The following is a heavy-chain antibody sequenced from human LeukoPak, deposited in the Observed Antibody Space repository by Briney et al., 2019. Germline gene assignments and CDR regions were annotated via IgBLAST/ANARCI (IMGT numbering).Heavy chain of an antibody. V-gene: IGHV4-34*01. D-gene: IGHD3-3*01. CDR1: GGSFSGYY. J-gene: IGHJ5*02. CDR3: ARDYRVFGVVITHNWFDP. CDR2: INHSGST. Sequence: SETLSLTCAVYGGSFSGYYWSWIRQPPGKGLEWIGEINHSGSTNYNPSLKSRVTISVDTSKNQFSLKLSSVTAADTAVYYCARDYRVFGVVITHNWFDPWGQGTLVTVSS.